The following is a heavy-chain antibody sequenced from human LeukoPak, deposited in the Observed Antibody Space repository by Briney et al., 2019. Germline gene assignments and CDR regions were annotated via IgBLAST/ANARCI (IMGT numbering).Heavy chain of an antibody. CDR3: AGGGQWLSFDY. D-gene: IGHD6-19*01. J-gene: IGHJ4*02. CDR1: GGSISSYY. Sequence: SETLSLTCTVSGGSISSYYWNWIRQPPGKGLEWIGSIYYSGSTNYNPSLKSRVTISVDTSKNQFSLKLSSVTAADTAVYYCAGGGQWLSFDYWGQGTLVTVSS. CDR2: IYYSGST. V-gene: IGHV4-59*01.